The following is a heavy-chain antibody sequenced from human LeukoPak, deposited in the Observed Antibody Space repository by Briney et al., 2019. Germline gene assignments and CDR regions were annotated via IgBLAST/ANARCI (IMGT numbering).Heavy chain of an antibody. CDR1: GGSISCYY. CDR2: IYYSGST. V-gene: IGHV4-59*01. D-gene: IGHD3-22*01. Sequence: PSETLSLTCTVSGGSISCYYWSWIRQPPGKGLEWIGYIYYSGSTNYNPSLKSRVTISVDTSKNQFSLKLSSVTAADTAVYYCARHYDSSGYYYLNYWGQGTLVTVSS. CDR3: ARHYDSSGYYYLNY. J-gene: IGHJ4*02.